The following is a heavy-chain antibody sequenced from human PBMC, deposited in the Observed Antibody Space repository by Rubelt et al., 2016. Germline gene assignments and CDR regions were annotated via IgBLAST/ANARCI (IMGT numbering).Heavy chain of an antibody. J-gene: IGHJ6*02. CDR2: INSDGSYT. Sequence: EVQLVESGGGLVQPGGSLRLSCAASGFTFSSYWIHWVRQAPGKGLVWVSRINSDGSYTDYADSVKGRFTISRDNAKSTVYLQMNSLRVEDTAVYYCARGLTVYGMDVWGQGTTVTVSS. CDR1: GFTFSSYW. CDR3: ARGLTVYGMDV. D-gene: IGHD4-17*01. V-gene: IGHV3-74*01.